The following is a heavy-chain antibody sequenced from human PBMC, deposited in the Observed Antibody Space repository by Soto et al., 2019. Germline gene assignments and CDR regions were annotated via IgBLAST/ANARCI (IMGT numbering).Heavy chain of an antibody. CDR1: GYSFTSYG. CDR3: ARGGLGYCFVVSCPPNWFGP. V-gene: IGHV1-18*01. J-gene: IGHJ5*02. D-gene: IGHD2-15*01. CDR2: ISPYNGDT. Sequence: ASVKVSCKASGYSFTSYGITWVRQAPGQGLEWLGWISPYNGDTNYAQKLQGRVTMTTDTSTSTAYMELRSLRSDDTAVYYCARGGLGYCFVVSCPPNWFGPWGQGTLVTVSS.